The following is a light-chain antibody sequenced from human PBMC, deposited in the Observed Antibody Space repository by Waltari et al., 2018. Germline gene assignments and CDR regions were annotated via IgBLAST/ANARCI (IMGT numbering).Light chain of an antibody. CDR2: RTT. Sequence: DIQLTQSPSPLAASVGDRVTLTCRASQDIGGYLNRYQHQPGRAPKLLIYRTTILTTGVPSRFSGGASRTDYTLTITNLQPEDIATYYCQYYDNLPMFTFGPGTKVEIK. J-gene: IGKJ2*01. V-gene: IGKV1-33*01. CDR3: QYYDNLPMFT. CDR1: QDIGGY.